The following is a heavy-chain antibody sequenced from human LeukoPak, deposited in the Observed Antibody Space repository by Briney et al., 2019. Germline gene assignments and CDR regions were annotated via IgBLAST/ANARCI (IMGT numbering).Heavy chain of an antibody. CDR2: IIPIFGTA. Sequence: GASVKVSCKASGGTFSSYAISWVRQAPGQGLEWMGGIIPIFGTANYAQKFQGRVTMTRDMSTSTVYMELSSLRSEDTAVYYCARSGYGSGSRHVSDYWGQGTLVTVSS. CDR1: GGTFSSYA. J-gene: IGHJ4*02. D-gene: IGHD3-10*01. CDR3: ARSGYGSGSRHVSDY. V-gene: IGHV1-69*05.